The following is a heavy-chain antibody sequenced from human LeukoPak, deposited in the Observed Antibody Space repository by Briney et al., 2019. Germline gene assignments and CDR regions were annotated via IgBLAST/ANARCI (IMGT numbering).Heavy chain of an antibody. D-gene: IGHD1-26*01. CDR3: VTSTTAIWGFDP. CDR1: GGSFSGYY. J-gene: IGHJ5*02. V-gene: IGHV4-59*01. Sequence: SETLSLTCAVYGGSFSGYYWSWIRQPPGKGLEWIGYKDYSGSTNYNRSLKSRVTISVDTSKNQLSLKLSSVTAADTAMYYCVTSTTAIWGFDPWGQGTLVTVSS. CDR2: KDYSGST.